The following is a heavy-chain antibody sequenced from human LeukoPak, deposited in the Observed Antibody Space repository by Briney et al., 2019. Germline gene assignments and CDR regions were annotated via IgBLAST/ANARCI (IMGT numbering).Heavy chain of an antibody. Sequence: GGSLRLSCAASGFTVSSNYMGWVRQAPGKGLVWVSRINSDGSSTSYADSVKGRFTISRDNAKNTLNLQMNSLRAEDTAVYYCARDRRDGYNFNYWGQGTLVTVSS. CDR3: ARDRRDGYNFNY. CDR2: INSDGSST. J-gene: IGHJ4*02. V-gene: IGHV3-74*01. D-gene: IGHD5-24*01. CDR1: GFTVSSNY.